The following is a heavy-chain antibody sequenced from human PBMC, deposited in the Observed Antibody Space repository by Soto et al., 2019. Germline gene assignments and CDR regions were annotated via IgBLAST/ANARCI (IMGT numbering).Heavy chain of an antibody. Sequence: GASVKVSCKASGGTFSSYAISWVRQAPGQGLEWMGGIIPIFGTANYEQKFQGRVTITADKSTSTAYMELSSLRSEDTAVYYCARSADREGIALGIYYYYYGMDVWGQGTTVTVSS. J-gene: IGHJ6*02. V-gene: IGHV1-69*06. CDR1: GGTFSSYA. CDR3: ARSADREGIALGIYYYYYGMDV. CDR2: IIPIFGTA. D-gene: IGHD6-13*01.